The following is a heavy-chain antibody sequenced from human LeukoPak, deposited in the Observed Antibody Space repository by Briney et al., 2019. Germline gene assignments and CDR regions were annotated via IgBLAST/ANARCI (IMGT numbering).Heavy chain of an antibody. CDR2: ISGSGGRI. V-gene: IGHV3-23*01. Sequence: GGSLRLSCAASGFTFSSYSMSWVRQAPGKGLEWVSSISGSGGRIDYADSVKGRFTISRDNSKNTLSLQMNSLTAEDTAVYYCAKNPRLEGWIYFDSWGQGTLVTVSS. CDR3: AKNPRLEGWIYFDS. CDR1: GFTFSSYS. J-gene: IGHJ4*02. D-gene: IGHD1-1*01.